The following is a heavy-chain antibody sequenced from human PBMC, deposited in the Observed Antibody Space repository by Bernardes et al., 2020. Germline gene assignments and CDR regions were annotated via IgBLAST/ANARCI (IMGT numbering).Heavy chain of an antibody. J-gene: IGHJ5*02. CDR1: GGSISSSSYY. Sequence: SETLSLTCTVSGGSISSSSYYWGWLRQPPGKGLEWIGRIYYSGSTYYNPSLKSRVTISVDTSKNQFSLKLSSVTAADTAVYYCARVVAGTDPADWFDPWGQGTLVTVSS. CDR2: IYYSGST. V-gene: IGHV4-39*01. D-gene: IGHD1-1*01. CDR3: ARVVAGTDPADWFDP.